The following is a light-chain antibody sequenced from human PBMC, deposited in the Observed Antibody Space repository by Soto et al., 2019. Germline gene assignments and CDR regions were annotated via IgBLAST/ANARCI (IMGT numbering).Light chain of an antibody. CDR2: DAS. CDR3: QQYASAPLT. Sequence: EIVLTQSPGTLSLSPGEGATLSCRASQSVAKNYLAWYKQKPGQAPILLIYDASSRATDIPDRFSGSGSETDFTLTISGLEPEDFAVYYCQQYASAPLTFGGGTKVEIK. CDR1: QSVAKNY. J-gene: IGKJ4*01. V-gene: IGKV3-20*01.